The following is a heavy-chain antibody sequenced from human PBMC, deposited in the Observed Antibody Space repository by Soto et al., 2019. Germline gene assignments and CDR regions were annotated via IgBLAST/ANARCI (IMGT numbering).Heavy chain of an antibody. Sequence: EVQLVESGGGLVQPGGSLRLSCAASGFTLSTYNMNWVRQAPGKGLEWVSFISSSSSTIKYADSVKGRFTISRDNAKNSRYLQLNSLSDEDTAVYYCARADWSGYYVFDYWGQGTLVTVSS. J-gene: IGHJ4*02. CDR1: GFTLSTYN. CDR3: ARADWSGYYVFDY. D-gene: IGHD3-3*01. V-gene: IGHV3-48*02. CDR2: ISSSSSTI.